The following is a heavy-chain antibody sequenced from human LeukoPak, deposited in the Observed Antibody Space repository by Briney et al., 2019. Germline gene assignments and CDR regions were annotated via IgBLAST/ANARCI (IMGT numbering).Heavy chain of an antibody. Sequence: ASVRVSCKDSGYNFKSNDINWVRQATGQGLEWMGWLNPNSGNTGYAPKFQGRITLTRDTSVNTVYMELSSLTSEDTAVYYCGKRADHWSVFYMAVWGKGTTVIVSS. CDR2: LNPNSGNT. D-gene: IGHD2-8*02. J-gene: IGHJ6*03. CDR1: GYNFKSND. CDR3: GKRADHWSVFYMAV. V-gene: IGHV1-8*01.